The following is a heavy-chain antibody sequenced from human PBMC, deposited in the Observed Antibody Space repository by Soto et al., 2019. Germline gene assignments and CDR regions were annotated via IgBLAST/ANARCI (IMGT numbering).Heavy chain of an antibody. J-gene: IGHJ6*02. V-gene: IGHV4-38-2*01. Sequence: TRSLTGAVSGXSKSTGKYWAWIRRPPGRGLEWIGSLYHIGSTQYNTSLKSRVTISVDTSNNHFYLELSSVTASYTAMYDCRSSTSCYDESCVDVWGQGRMGTVSS. CDR3: RSSTSCYDESCVDV. CDR1: GXSKSTGKY. CDR2: LYHIGST. D-gene: IGHD2-2*01.